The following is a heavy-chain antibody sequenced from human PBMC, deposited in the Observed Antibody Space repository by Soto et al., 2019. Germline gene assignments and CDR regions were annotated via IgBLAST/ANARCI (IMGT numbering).Heavy chain of an antibody. V-gene: IGHV4-39*01. CDR3: ARHDYGDYASYFDY. CDR2: IYYSGST. J-gene: IGHJ4*02. Sequence: NPSETLSLTCTVSGGSISSSSYYWGWIRQPPGKGLEWIGSIYYSGSTYYNPSLKSRVTISVDTSKNQFSLKLSSVTAADTAVYYCARHDYGDYASYFDYWGQGTLVTVSS. D-gene: IGHD4-17*01. CDR1: GGSISSSSYY.